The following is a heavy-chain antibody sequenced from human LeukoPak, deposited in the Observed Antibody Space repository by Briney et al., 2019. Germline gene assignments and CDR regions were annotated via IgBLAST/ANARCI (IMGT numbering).Heavy chain of an antibody. D-gene: IGHD1-26*01. Sequence: PSETLSLTCTVSGGSVSSSSYYWGWIRQPPGKGLEWIGSIYYSGSTYYNPSLKSRVTISVDTSKNQFSLKLSSVTAADTAVYYCARPDSGSSSPDAFDIWGQGTMVTVSS. J-gene: IGHJ3*02. CDR2: IYYSGST. CDR1: GGSVSSSSYY. V-gene: IGHV4-39*01. CDR3: ARPDSGSSSPDAFDI.